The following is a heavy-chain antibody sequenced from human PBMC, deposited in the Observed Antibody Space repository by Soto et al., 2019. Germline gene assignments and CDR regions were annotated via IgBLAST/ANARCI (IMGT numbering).Heavy chain of an antibody. Sequence: GGSLRLSCAASGFTFSSYAMHWVRQAPGKGLEYVSAISSNGGSTYYANSVKGRFTISRDNSKNTLYLQMGSLRAEDMAVYYCARDRGNGGWYDWASYAFDIWGQGTMVTVSS. CDR1: GFTFSSYA. V-gene: IGHV3-64*01. CDR3: ARDRGNGGWYDWASYAFDI. CDR2: ISSNGGST. J-gene: IGHJ3*02. D-gene: IGHD6-19*01.